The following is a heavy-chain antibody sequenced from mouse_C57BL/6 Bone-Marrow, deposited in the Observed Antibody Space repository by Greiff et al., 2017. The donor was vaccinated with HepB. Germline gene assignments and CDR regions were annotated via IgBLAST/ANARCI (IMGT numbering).Heavy chain of an antibody. J-gene: IGHJ2*01. CDR3: SSYKRFGSTVVSFDF. V-gene: IGHV7-3*01. CDR2: IRNKANGYTT. Sequence: EVQLVESGGGLVQPGGSLSLSCAASGFTFTDYYMSWVRQPPGKALEWLGFIRNKANGYTTEYSASVKGRFTITRDNSQSILYLQMNALRAEDSATYYCSSYKRFGSTVVSFDFWGQGTTLTVSS. CDR1: GFTFTDYY. D-gene: IGHD1-1*01.